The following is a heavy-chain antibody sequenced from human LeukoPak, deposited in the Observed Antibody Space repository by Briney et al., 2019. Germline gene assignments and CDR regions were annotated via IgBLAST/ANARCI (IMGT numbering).Heavy chain of an antibody. CDR3: VRGGPYGDYDAY. V-gene: IGHV3-11*06. Sequence: GGSLRLSCAVSGFTSSDYYMSWVRQAPGKEMECVSYISSDNTYTNYADSVRGRFTISRDNAKNSLYLQMNSLRAEDAAVYYCVRGGPYGDYDAYWGQGTLVTVSS. J-gene: IGHJ4*02. D-gene: IGHD4-17*01. CDR1: GFTSSDYY. CDR2: ISSDNTYT.